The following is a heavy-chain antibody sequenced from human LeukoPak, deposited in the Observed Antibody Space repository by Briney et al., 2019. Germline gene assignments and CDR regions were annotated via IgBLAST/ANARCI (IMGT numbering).Heavy chain of an antibody. J-gene: IGHJ3*01. Sequence: GGSLRLSCAASGFTFSSYWMTWVRQAPGKGLECVANIKEDGSEEYYVDSVKGRFSISRDNAKNSLHLQMNSLRAEDTAVYYCARDWLAGNPYHAFDLWGKGTMVTVSS. CDR2: IKEDGSEE. D-gene: IGHD3-22*01. CDR1: GFTFSSYW. CDR3: ARDWLAGNPYHAFDL. V-gene: IGHV3-7*01.